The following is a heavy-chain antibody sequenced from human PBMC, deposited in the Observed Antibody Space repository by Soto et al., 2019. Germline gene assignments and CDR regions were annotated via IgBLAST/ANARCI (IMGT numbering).Heavy chain of an antibody. D-gene: IGHD3-10*01. J-gene: IGHJ5*02. CDR3: ARVTPGYGSGSYHWFDP. V-gene: IGHV4-59*01. CDR2: IYYSGST. CDR1: VRSISSYY. Sequence: SETLSLTCTVSVRSISSYYWSWIRQPPGKGLEWIGYIYYSGSTNYNPSLKSRVTISVDTSKNQFSLKLSSVTAADTAVYYCARVTPGYGSGSYHWFDPWGQGTLVTVSS.